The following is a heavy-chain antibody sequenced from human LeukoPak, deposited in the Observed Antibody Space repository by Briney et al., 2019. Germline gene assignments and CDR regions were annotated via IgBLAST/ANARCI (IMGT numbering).Heavy chain of an antibody. V-gene: IGHV1-18*04. J-gene: IGHJ6*04. CDR1: GFTFTSYG. CDR2: ISAYSGNT. D-gene: IGHD5-24*01. CDR3: ARDGVEMATYYYYAMDV. Sequence: ASVKVSCKSSGFTFTSYGFNWVRQAPGQGLEWMRWISAYSGNTNFAQKFQGRVTMTTDTSTRTVYMELRSLRSDDTAVYYCARDGVEMATYYYYAMDVWGKGTTVTVSS.